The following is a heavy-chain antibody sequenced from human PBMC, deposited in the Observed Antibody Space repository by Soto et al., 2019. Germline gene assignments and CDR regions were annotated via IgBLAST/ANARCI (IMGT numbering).Heavy chain of an antibody. J-gene: IGHJ6*01. CDR3: AKDISRSGGAPTAGDV. V-gene: IGHV3-9*01. D-gene: IGHD2-15*01. CDR1: GFTFDDYA. Sequence: EVQLVESGGGLVQPGRSLRLSCAASGFTFDDYAMHWVRQAPGKGLEWVSGISWNSGSIGYADSVKGRFSISRDNAKYSLYLQMISLRAEDTALYYCAKDISRSGGAPTAGDVWGKGTTVTVSS. CDR2: ISWNSGSI.